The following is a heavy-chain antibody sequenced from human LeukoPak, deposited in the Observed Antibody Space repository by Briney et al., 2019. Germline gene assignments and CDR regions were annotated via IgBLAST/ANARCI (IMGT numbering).Heavy chain of an antibody. Sequence: SVKVSCKASGGTFSSYAISWVRQAPGQGLEWMGRIIPILGIANYAQKFQGRVTITADKSTSTAYMELSSLRSEDTAVYYCARDGKGLPQPGDYWGQGTLVTVSS. D-gene: IGHD1-14*01. CDR1: GGTFSSYA. V-gene: IGHV1-69*04. CDR3: ARDGKGLPQPGDY. J-gene: IGHJ4*02. CDR2: IIPILGIA.